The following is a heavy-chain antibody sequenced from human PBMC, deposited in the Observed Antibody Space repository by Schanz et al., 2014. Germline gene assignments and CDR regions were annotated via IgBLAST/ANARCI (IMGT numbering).Heavy chain of an antibody. CDR3: AREEGYGYGPGAFDI. Sequence: VQLVESGGGLVKPGGSLRLSCAASGFTFSDYYMSWIRQAPGKGLEWVAVILYDGSKTYYADSVKGRFTISRDNSKNTLSLQMNSLRAEDTAVYYCAREEGYGYGPGAFDIWGQGTMVTVSS. V-gene: IGHV3-30*03. CDR1: GFTFSDYY. CDR2: ILYDGSKT. D-gene: IGHD5-18*01. J-gene: IGHJ3*02.